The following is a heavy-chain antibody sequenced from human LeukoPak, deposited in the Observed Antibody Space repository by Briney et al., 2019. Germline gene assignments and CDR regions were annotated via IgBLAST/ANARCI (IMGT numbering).Heavy chain of an antibody. Sequence: PGGSLRLSCAASGFTFSSYSMNWVRQAPGKGLEWVSYISSSSSTIYYADSVKGRFTISRDNAKNSLYLQMNSLRAEDTAVYYCARIVSADNFDWPRGIDYWGQGTLVTVSS. V-gene: IGHV3-48*01. J-gene: IGHJ4*02. CDR3: ARIVSADNFDWPRGIDY. CDR2: ISSSSSTI. CDR1: GFTFSSYS. D-gene: IGHD3-9*01.